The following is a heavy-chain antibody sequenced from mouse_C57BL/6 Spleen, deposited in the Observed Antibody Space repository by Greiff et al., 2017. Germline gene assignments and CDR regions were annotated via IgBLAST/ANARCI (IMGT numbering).Heavy chain of an antibody. CDR1: GFTFSDYG. V-gene: IGHV5-17*01. CDR3: ARKVYYDYGDYAMDY. D-gene: IGHD2-4*01. CDR2: ISSGSSTS. Sequence: EVQLVESGGGLVKPGGSLKLSCAASGFTFSDYGMHWVRQAPEKGLEWVAYISSGSSTSYYADTVKGGFTISSDNAQNTLFLQMTRLRSEDTAMYYCARKVYYDYGDYAMDYWGQGTSVTVSS. J-gene: IGHJ4*01.